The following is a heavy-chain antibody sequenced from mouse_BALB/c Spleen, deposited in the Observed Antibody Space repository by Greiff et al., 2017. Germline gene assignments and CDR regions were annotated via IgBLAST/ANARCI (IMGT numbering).Heavy chain of an antibody. Sequence: EVHLVESGPELVKPGASVKIPCKASGYTFTDYNMDWVKQSHGKSLEWIGDINPNNGGTIYNQKFKGKATLTVDKSSSTAYMELRSLTSEDTAVYYCARWLRLYYYAMDYWGQGTSVTVSS. CDR3: ARWLRLYYYAMDY. CDR1: GYTFTDYN. J-gene: IGHJ4*01. D-gene: IGHD1-2*01. CDR2: INPNNGGT. V-gene: IGHV1-18*01.